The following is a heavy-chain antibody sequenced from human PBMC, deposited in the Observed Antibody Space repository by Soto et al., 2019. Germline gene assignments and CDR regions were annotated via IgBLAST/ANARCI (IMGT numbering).Heavy chain of an antibody. CDR1: GGDLTNSG. J-gene: IGHJ4*02. CDR2: IFPLLAMV. D-gene: IGHD1-26*01. CDR3: AKEDGAGLKS. Sequence: QVNLVQSGAEMKKPGSSVKVSCKVSGGDLTNSGISWVRQAPGQGLEWMGGIFPLLAMVDYSQEFQGRVSITAAQTPTTAYMDPASLSSEGTAVYYCAKEDGAGLKSWGQGALVIVSS. V-gene: IGHV1-69*04.